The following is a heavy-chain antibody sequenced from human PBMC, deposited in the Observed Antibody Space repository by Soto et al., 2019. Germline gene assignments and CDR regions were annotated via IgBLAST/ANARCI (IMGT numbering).Heavy chain of an antibody. CDR3: ARIKWFGELLVYWFDP. V-gene: IGHV4-59*12. D-gene: IGHD3-10*01. Sequence: SETLSLTCTVSGGSISSYYWSWIRQPPGKGLEWIGDIYHSGSTNYNPSLKSRVTISVDTSKNQFSLKLSSVTAADTAVYYCARIKWFGELLVYWFDPWGQGTLVTVSP. J-gene: IGHJ5*02. CDR1: GGSISSYY. CDR2: IYHSGST.